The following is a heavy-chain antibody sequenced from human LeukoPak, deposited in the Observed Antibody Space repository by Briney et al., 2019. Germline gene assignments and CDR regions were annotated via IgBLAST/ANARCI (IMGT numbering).Heavy chain of an antibody. V-gene: IGHV3-11*04. D-gene: IGHD2-15*01. CDR1: GFTFSDYX. Sequence: GGSXXLXXAXXGFTFSDYXMSWIRQAPGKGLEWVSYISSSGSTIYYADSVKGRFTISRDNAKNSLYLQTNSLRAEDTAVYYCAREEAANPFDYWGQGTLVTVSS. CDR2: ISSSGSTI. CDR3: AREEAANPFDY. J-gene: IGHJ4*02.